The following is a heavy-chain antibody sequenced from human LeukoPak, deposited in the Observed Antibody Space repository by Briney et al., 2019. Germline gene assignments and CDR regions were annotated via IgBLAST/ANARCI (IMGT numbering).Heavy chain of an antibody. D-gene: IGHD1-26*01. CDR2: ISLSGLT. V-gene: IGHV4-4*02. CDR3: SRESGAFSPFGY. CDR1: GGSISSTIW. Sequence: SETLSVTCGVSGGSISSTIWWSWVRQPPGQGLEWIGEISLSGLTNYNPSLKSRVTMSLDKYKNHLSMHLASVTAADTAVYYCSRESGAFSPFGYWGQETLLTVSS. J-gene: IGHJ4*02.